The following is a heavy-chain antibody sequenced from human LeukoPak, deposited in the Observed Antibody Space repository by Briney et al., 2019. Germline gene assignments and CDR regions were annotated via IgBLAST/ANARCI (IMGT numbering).Heavy chain of an antibody. CDR1: GFTVSSNY. CDR2: INWNGGST. D-gene: IGHD3-22*01. V-gene: IGHV3-20*04. Sequence: PGGSLRLSCAASGFTVSSNYMSWVRQAPGKGLEWVSGINWNGGSTGYADSVKGRFTISRDNAKNSLYLQMNSLRAEDTALYYCARDGYYDSSGYYGPFDIWGQGTMVTVSS. J-gene: IGHJ3*02. CDR3: ARDGYYDSSGYYGPFDI.